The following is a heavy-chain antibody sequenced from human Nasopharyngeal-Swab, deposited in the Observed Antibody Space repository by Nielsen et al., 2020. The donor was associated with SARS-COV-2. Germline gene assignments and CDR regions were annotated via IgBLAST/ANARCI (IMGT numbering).Heavy chain of an antibody. CDR2: IKQDGSEK. J-gene: IGHJ6*02. V-gene: IGHV3-7*03. Sequence: GESLKISCAASGFTFSSYWMRWVRQAPGQGLEWVSNIKQDGSEKYYVDSVKGRFTISRDNAQNSLYLQMNSLRAENTAVYYCARDFVGQMDVWGQGTTVTVSS. CDR3: ARDFVGQMDV. CDR1: GFTFSSYW. D-gene: IGHD3-10*01.